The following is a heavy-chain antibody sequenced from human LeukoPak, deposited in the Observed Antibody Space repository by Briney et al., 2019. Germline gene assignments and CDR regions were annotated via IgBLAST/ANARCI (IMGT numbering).Heavy chain of an antibody. J-gene: IGHJ4*02. V-gene: IGHV3-30*18. CDR2: ISYDGSNK. CDR1: GFSFSSYG. D-gene: IGHD3-10*01. Sequence: GGSLRLSCAASGFSFSSYGMHWVRQAPGKGLEWVAVISYDGSNKYYADSVKGRFTVSRDNSKNTLYLQMDSLRAEDTAVYYCAKTNYLYYYGSGTNGALFDYWGQGTLVTVSS. CDR3: AKTNYLYYYGSGTNGALFDY.